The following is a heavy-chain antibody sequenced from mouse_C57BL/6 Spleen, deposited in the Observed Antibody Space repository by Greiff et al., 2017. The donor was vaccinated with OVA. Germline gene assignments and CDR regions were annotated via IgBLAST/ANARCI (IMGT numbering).Heavy chain of an antibody. V-gene: IGHV1-15*01. D-gene: IGHD1-1*01. J-gene: IGHJ3*01. CDR1: GYTFTDYE. Sequence: QVQLQQSGAELVRPGASVTLSCKASGYTFTDYEMHWVKQTPVHGLEWIGAIDPETGGTAYNQKFKGKAILTADKSSSTAYMELRSLTSEYSAVYYCTRAGNYYGSSPFAYWGQGTLVTVSA. CDR2: IDPETGGT. CDR3: TRAGNYYGSSPFAY.